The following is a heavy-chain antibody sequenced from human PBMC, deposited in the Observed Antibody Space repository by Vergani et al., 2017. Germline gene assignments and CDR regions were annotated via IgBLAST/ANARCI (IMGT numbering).Heavy chain of an antibody. V-gene: IGHV4-59*01. CDR2: IYYSGST. Sequence: QVQLQESGPGLVKPSETLSLTCTVSGSSISSYYWSWIRQPPGKGLEWIGYIYYSGSTNYNPSLKSRVTISVDTSKNQFSLKLSSVTAADTAVYYCARDGGITMVRGAQTFYYYYGMDVWGQGTTVTVSS. D-gene: IGHD3-10*01. J-gene: IGHJ6*02. CDR3: ARDGGITMVRGAQTFYYYYGMDV. CDR1: GSSISSYY.